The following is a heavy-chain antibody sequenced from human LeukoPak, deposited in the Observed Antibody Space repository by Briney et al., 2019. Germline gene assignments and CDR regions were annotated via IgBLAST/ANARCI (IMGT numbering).Heavy chain of an antibody. J-gene: IGHJ4*02. V-gene: IGHV3-30*18. CDR2: VSYDGSNK. CDR1: GFTFSSYG. CDR3: AKDFGGSIDY. Sequence: GRSLRLSCAASGFTFSSYGMHWVRQAPGKGLEWVAVVSYDGSNKYYADSVKGRFTISRDNSKNTLYPQMNSLRAEDTAVYYCAKDFGGSIDYWGQGTLVTVSS. D-gene: IGHD1-26*01.